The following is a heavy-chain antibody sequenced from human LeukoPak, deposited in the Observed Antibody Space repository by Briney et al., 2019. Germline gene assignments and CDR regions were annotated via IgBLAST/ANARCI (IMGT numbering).Heavy chain of an antibody. CDR2: IIPIFGTA. Sequence: ASVKVSCKASGGTFSSYAISWVRQAPGQGLEWMGGIIPIFGTANYAQKFQGRVTITADESTSTAYMELSSLRSEDTAVYYCASGDWRDRCCSSTSCNHFDYWGQGTLVTVSS. V-gene: IGHV1-69*13. D-gene: IGHD2-2*01. CDR3: ASGDWRDRCCSSTSCNHFDY. J-gene: IGHJ4*02. CDR1: GGTFSSYA.